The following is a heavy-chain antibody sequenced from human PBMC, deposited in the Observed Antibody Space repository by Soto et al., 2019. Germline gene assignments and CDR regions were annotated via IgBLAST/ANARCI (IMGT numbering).Heavy chain of an antibody. Sequence: SETLSLTCTVSGGSISSGGYYWSWIRQDPGKGLEWIGYIYYSGSTYYNPSLKGRVTISVDMSKNQFSLQLSSVTAADTAVYYCARARYYCSGTSCYYFDYWGQGTLVTVSS. CDR1: GGSISSGGYY. D-gene: IGHD2-2*01. CDR2: IYYSGST. J-gene: IGHJ4*02. CDR3: ARARYYCSGTSCYYFDY. V-gene: IGHV4-31*03.